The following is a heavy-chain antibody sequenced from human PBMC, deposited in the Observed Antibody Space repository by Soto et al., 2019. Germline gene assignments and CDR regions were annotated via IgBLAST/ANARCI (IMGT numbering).Heavy chain of an antibody. J-gene: IGHJ4*02. V-gene: IGHV3-30-3*01. Sequence: QVQLVESGGGVVQPGRSLRLSCAASGFTFSSYAMHWVRQAPGKGLEWVAVISYDGSNKYYADYVKGRFTISRDNSKNTLYQQMNSLRAEDTAVYYCAREGDYGDYGGYWGQGTLVTVSS. CDR2: ISYDGSNK. CDR1: GFTFSSYA. D-gene: IGHD4-17*01. CDR3: AREGDYGDYGGY.